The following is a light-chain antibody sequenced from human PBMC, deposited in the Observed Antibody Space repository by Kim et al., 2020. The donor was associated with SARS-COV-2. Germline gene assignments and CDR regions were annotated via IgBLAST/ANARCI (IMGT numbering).Light chain of an antibody. CDR2: GAS. CDR3: QQHNDWPLT. CDR1: QSISSN. J-gene: IGKJ1*01. V-gene: IGKV3-15*01. Sequence: VSPGERATLACRASQSISSNLAWYQQRPVQAPRLLIYGASTRATGIPARFSGSGSGTEFTLTISGLQSEDFAVYYCQQHNDWPLTFGQGTKVDIK.